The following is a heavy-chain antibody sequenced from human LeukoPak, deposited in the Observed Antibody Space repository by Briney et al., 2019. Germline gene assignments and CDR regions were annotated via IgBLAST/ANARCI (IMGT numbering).Heavy chain of an antibody. CDR3: ARATYGVAQPPHYFYYYMDV. Sequence: GGSLRLSCAASGVTFSGYYMNWVRQAPGKGLEWVSSIGGSSRTIYYADSVKGRCTVSRDNAKNSLFLQMNSLRAEDTAVYFCARATYGVAQPPHYFYYYMDVWGKGTTVTVSS. D-gene: IGHD2-15*01. CDR1: GVTFSGYY. CDR2: IGGSSRTI. J-gene: IGHJ6*03. V-gene: IGHV3-21*01.